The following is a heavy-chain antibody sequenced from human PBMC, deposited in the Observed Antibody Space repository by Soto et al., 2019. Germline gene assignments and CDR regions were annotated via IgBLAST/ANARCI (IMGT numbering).Heavy chain of an antibody. Sequence: SETLSLTCAVYGGSFSGYYWSWIRQPPGKGLEWIGEINHSGSTNYNPSLKSRVTISVDTSKNQFSLKLSSVTAADTAVYYCARGRIAAAGYYYYYGMDVWGQGTTVTVSS. CDR2: INHSGST. J-gene: IGHJ6*02. V-gene: IGHV4-34*01. D-gene: IGHD6-13*01. CDR1: GGSFSGYY. CDR3: ARGRIAAAGYYYYYGMDV.